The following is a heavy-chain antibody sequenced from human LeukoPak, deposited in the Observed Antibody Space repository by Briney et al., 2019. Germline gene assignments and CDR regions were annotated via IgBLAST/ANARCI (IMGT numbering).Heavy chain of an antibody. CDR3: ARWRRDHSEFDF. J-gene: IGHJ4*02. CDR1: GFTFSDYW. V-gene: IGHV3-7*01. Sequence: PGGSLRLSCAASGFTFSDYWMAWVRQAPGKGLEWVANIKRDGSFAEYGDSLEGRFIISRDNGESSLFLQMSSLRVEDTAVYHCARWRRDHSEFDFWGQGTLVTVST. CDR2: IKRDGSFA. D-gene: IGHD1-14*01.